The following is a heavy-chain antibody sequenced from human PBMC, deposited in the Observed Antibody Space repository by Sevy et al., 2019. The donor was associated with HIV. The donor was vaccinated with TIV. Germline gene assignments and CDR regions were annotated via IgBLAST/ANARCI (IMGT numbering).Heavy chain of an antibody. CDR1: GYTFTGQY. CDR3: ARARLGPLGSLDS. V-gene: IGHV1-2*02. CDR2: VNPRSGGT. Sequence: ASVKVSCKASGYTFTGQYIHWVRQVPGQGLEWVGWVNPRSGGTKTAQSFEGRVTLTRDTSISTANLEMGSLTSDDTAVYFCARARLGPLGSLDSWGQGTLVTVSS. D-gene: IGHD3-10*01. J-gene: IGHJ4*02.